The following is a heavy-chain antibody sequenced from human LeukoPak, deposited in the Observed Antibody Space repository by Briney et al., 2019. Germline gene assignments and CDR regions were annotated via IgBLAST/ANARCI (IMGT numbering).Heavy chain of an antibody. CDR1: GITLSSYE. Sequence: GGSLRLSCAASGITLSSYEMNWVRLAPGKGLEWISYISRTGNSIYYADSVKGRFTISRDSAKNSLYLQMNSLRAEDTAVYYCARGPYSSNWYVDYWGQGTLVTVAS. V-gene: IGHV3-48*03. CDR3: ARGPYSSNWYVDY. J-gene: IGHJ4*02. CDR2: ISRTGNSI. D-gene: IGHD6-13*01.